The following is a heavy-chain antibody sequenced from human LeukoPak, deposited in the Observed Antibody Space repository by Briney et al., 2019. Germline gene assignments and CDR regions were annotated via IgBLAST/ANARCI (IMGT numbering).Heavy chain of an antibody. CDR1: GFTFSSYA. D-gene: IGHD6-19*01. CDR2: ISYDGRIK. Sequence: PGGSLRLSCAASGFTFSSYAMHWVRQAPGKGLEWVTAISYDGRIKAFADSVKGRFTISRDNSKNTLYLQMNSLRVEDTAMYFCARDSRAVTGSWSDLWGRGTLVTVSS. J-gene: IGHJ5*02. V-gene: IGHV3-30*14. CDR3: ARDSRAVTGSWSDL.